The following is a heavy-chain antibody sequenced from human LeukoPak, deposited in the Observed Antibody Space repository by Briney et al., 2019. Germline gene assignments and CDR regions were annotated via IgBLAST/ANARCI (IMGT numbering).Heavy chain of an antibody. CDR3: ARSGIAVAGHDY. Sequence: GGSLRLSCAASGFTFSSYSMNWVRQAPGKGLEWVSSISSSSSYIYYADSVKGRFTIPRDNAKNSLYLQMNSLRAEDTAVYYCARSGIAVAGHDYWGQGTLVTVSS. J-gene: IGHJ4*02. V-gene: IGHV3-21*01. CDR2: ISSSSSYI. D-gene: IGHD6-19*01. CDR1: GFTFSSYS.